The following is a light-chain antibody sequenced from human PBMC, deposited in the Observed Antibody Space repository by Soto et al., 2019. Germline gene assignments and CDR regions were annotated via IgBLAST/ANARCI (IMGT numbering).Light chain of an antibody. J-gene: IGLJ2*01. V-gene: IGLV2-8*01. Sequence: QSALTQPPSASGSPGQSVTISCTGTSRDIGGYYFVSWYQQHPGKAPKLLIYDVIKRPSGVPDRFSGSKSGNTASLTVSGLQTDDEADYYCSSYGGSNNLLFGGGTKLTVL. CDR1: SRDIGGYYF. CDR3: SSYGGSNNLL. CDR2: DVI.